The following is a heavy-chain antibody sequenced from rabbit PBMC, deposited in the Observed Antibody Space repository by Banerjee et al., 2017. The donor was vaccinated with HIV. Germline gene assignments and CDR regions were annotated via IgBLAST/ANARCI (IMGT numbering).Heavy chain of an antibody. CDR1: GFSFNNNYV. CDR2: INTGSSGST. D-gene: IGHD4-1*01. CDR3: ARDLSSSGWSDFAL. Sequence: QEQLEESGGDLVKPEGSLTLTCTASGFSFNNNYVMCWVRQAPGKGLEWIACINTGSSGSTYYASWAKGRFSISRSTSLNTVTLQMTSLTAADTATYFCARDLSSSGWSDFALWGPGTLVTVS. V-gene: IGHV1S45*01. J-gene: IGHJ4*01.